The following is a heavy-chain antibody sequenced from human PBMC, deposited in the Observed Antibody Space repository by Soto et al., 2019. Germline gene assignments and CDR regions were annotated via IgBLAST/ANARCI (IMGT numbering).Heavy chain of an antibody. CDR3: AREDSSGWSGESMDV. Sequence: SETLSLTCAVYGESLRSHSWNWIRQPPGKGLEWVSEINHSGSTNYNPSLKSRATISVDTSKSQFSLKLTSVIAADTGVYYCAREDSSGWSGESMDVWGQGTTVTVSS. J-gene: IGHJ6*02. D-gene: IGHD6-19*01. CDR2: INHSGST. V-gene: IGHV4-34*01. CDR1: GESLRSHS.